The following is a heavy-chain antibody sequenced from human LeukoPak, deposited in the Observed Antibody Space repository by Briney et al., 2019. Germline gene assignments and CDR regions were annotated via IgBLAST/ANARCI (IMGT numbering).Heavy chain of an antibody. CDR1: GLTFSSCN. D-gene: IGHD2-21*02. Sequence: GGSLRLSCAASGLTFSSCNMHWVRQAPGKGLEWVTFVRSDGSVENYADSVKGRFTISRDNSKNTLYLQMNSLSGEDTAVYYCATDRWGPEYWGQGTLVTVSS. J-gene: IGHJ4*02. V-gene: IGHV3-30*02. CDR3: ATDRWGPEY. CDR2: VRSDGSVE.